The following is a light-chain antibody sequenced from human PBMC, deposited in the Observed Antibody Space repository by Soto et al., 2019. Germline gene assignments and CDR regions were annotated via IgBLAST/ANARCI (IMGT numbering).Light chain of an antibody. CDR1: QSINAF. V-gene: IGKV1-39*01. CDR2: GAS. CDR3: QQSYSIPFT. Sequence: DIQMTQSPSSLYASVGDRGTISCRASQSINAFLTWYQQQPGEAPRLLIYGASNLQGGVPSRFSGSGSGTDFTLTISSLQPEDFALYYCQQSYSIPFTFGQGTKLEIK. J-gene: IGKJ2*01.